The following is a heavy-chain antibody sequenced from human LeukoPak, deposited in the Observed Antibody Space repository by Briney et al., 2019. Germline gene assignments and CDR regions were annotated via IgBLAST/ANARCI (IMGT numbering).Heavy chain of an antibody. CDR3: ATISSITMVRGDFDY. CDR2: IYSGGST. V-gene: IGHV3-53*01. D-gene: IGHD3-10*01. CDR1: GFTVSSNY. Sequence: GGSLRLSCAASGFTVSSNYMSWVRQAPGKGLEWVSVIYSGGSTYYADSVKGRFTISRDNAKNSLYLQMNSLRAEDTAVYYCATISSITMVRGDFDYWGQGTLVTVSS. J-gene: IGHJ4*02.